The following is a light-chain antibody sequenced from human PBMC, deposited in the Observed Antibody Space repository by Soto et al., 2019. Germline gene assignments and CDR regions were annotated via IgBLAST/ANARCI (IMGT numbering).Light chain of an antibody. CDR2: LGS. J-gene: IGKJ1*01. Sequence: DIVMTQSPLSLPVTPGEPAPISCRSSQSLLYSNGNNYLTWYLQKPGQSPQLLIYLGSNRASGVPDRFSGSGSGTDFTLKISRVEAEDVGVYYCMQALQTPRTFGQGTKVEIK. CDR3: MQALQTPRT. CDR1: QSLLYSNGNNY. V-gene: IGKV2-28*01.